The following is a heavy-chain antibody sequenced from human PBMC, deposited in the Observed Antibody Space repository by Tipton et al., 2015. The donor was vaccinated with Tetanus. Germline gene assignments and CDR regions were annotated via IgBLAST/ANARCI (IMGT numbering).Heavy chain of an antibody. V-gene: IGHV4-31*03. CDR3: ARDRHPYRISGAFRGNDALDI. Sequence: TLSLTCTVAGDSISSGGYYWNWVRQNPGEGLEWLGYIFSGGTTFYSPSLNGRVSMSLDTSKNLFALRLASVTAADTAVYYCARDRHPYRISGAFRGNDALDIWGPGALVTVSS. CDR1: GDSISSGGYY. CDR2: IFSGGTT. D-gene: IGHD1-26*01. J-gene: IGHJ3*02.